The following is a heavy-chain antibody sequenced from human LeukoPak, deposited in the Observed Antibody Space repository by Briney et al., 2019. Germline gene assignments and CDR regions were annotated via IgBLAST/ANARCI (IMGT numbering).Heavy chain of an antibody. J-gene: IGHJ5*02. CDR3: ARAGYSSSWRSQFDP. Sequence: GASVKVSCKASGYTFTSYGISWVRQAPGQGLEWMGWISPYNANTNYAQKLQGRVTMTTDTATSTAYMELRSLRSDDTAVYYCARAGYSSSWRSQFDPWGQGTLVTVSS. D-gene: IGHD6-13*01. CDR1: GYTFTSYG. V-gene: IGHV1-18*01. CDR2: ISPYNANT.